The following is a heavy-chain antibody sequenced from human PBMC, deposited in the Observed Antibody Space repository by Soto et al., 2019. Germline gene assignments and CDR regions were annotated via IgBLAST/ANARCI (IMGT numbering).Heavy chain of an antibody. CDR2: IYYSGST. CDR1: GGSISSSSYY. J-gene: IGHJ5*02. V-gene: IGHV4-61*05. D-gene: IGHD3-10*01. Sequence: SETLSLTCTVSGGSISSSSYYWGWIRQPPGKGLEWVAYIYYSGSTNYNPSLKSRVTISVDTSKNQFSLKLSSVTAADTAVYYCARSVRGVTNSRFDPWGQGTLVTVSS. CDR3: ARSVRGVTNSRFDP.